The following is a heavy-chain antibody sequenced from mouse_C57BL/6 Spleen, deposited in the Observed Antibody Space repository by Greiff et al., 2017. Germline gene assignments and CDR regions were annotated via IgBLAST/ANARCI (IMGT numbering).Heavy chain of an antibody. CDR3: TTWRIGAY. CDR2: IDPENGDT. Sequence: VQLKESGAELVRPGASVKLSCTASGFNIKDDYMHWVKQRPEQGLEWIGWIDPENGDTEYASKFQGTATITADTSSNTAYLQLSSLTSEDTAVYYCTTWRIGAYWGQGTLVTVSA. V-gene: IGHV14-4*01. J-gene: IGHJ3*01. CDR1: GFNIKDDY.